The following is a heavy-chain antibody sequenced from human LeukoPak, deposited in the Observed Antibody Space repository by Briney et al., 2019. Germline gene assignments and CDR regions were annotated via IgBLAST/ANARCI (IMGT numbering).Heavy chain of an antibody. J-gene: IGHJ6*02. Sequence: ASVTVSFTASGGTFSSYAISWVRQAPGHGLEWMGIINPSGGSTSYAQKFQGRVTMTRDTSTSTVYMELSSLRSEDTAVYYCARAGYDRSGIKEGGMDVWGQGTTVTVSS. D-gene: IGHD3-22*01. CDR2: INPSGGST. V-gene: IGHV1-46*01. CDR3: ARAGYDRSGIKEGGMDV. CDR1: GGTFSSYA.